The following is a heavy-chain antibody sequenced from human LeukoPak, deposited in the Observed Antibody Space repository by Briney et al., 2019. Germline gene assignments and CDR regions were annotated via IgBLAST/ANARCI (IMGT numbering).Heavy chain of an antibody. D-gene: IGHD4-17*01. V-gene: IGHV4-4*09. J-gene: IGHJ6*02. Sequence: SETLSLTCTVSGGSISSYYWSWIRQPPGKGLEWIGYIYTSGSTNYNPSLKSRVTISVDTSKNQFSLKLSSVTAADTAVYYCARHFGTVTSYGMDVWGLGTTVTVSS. CDR1: GGSISSYY. CDR2: IYTSGST. CDR3: ARHFGTVTSYGMDV.